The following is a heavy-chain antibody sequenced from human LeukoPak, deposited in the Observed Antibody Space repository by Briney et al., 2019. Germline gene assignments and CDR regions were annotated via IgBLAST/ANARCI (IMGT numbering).Heavy chain of an antibody. J-gene: IGHJ6*02. V-gene: IGHV3-7*04. D-gene: IGHD2-15*01. CDR2: IQQDGSEE. Sequence: GGSLRLSCAASGFSFSDYWMGWVRQAPGKGLEWVANIQQDGSEEYCMDSVKGRFTISRDNAKNSLYLQMNSLRADDTAVYYCARGVSCSGGTCSYSYHYYAMDVWGQGTTVTLSS. CDR1: GFSFSDYW. CDR3: ARGVSCSGGTCSYSYHYYAMDV.